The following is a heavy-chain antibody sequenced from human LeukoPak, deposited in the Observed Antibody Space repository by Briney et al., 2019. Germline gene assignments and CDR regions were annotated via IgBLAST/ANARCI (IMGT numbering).Heavy chain of an antibody. D-gene: IGHD1-1*01. J-gene: IGHJ4*02. CDR2: ICSSSSTI. Sequence: GFLRLSCGSSWFTFRWYYGEWARQGSREGLGVGLIICSSSSTIYYADSVKGRFTISRDNSYNTVYLQMTGLRAEDTAVYYCAKDGESGIQYTQGYFDYWGQGTLVTVSS. CDR1: WFTFRWYY. V-gene: IGHV3-48*01. CDR3: AKDGESGIQYTQGYFDY.